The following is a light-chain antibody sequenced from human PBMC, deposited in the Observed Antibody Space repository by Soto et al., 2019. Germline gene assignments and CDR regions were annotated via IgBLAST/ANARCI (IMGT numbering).Light chain of an antibody. V-gene: IGKV3-20*01. Sequence: EIVLTQSPGTLSLSPGERATLSCRASQSVAKNFLAWYQQKPGQAPRPLIYGASSKASGIPDRFSGSGSGTDFTLTISRLEPEDFAVFYCHQYASSPLTFGGGTKVEI. CDR2: GAS. J-gene: IGKJ4*01. CDR1: QSVAKNF. CDR3: HQYASSPLT.